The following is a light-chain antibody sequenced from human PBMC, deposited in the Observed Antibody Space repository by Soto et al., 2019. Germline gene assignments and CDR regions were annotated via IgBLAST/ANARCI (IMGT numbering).Light chain of an antibody. V-gene: IGKV3-15*01. CDR3: QQYNNWPPYT. CDR1: QSVSSN. Sequence: EIVMTQSPATLSVSPGERATLSCRASQSVSSNLAWYQQKPGQAPRLLIYGASTRATGIPARFSGSGSGTEFPLTIRSLQSADFAVYYCQQYNNWPPYTFGQGTKLEIK. J-gene: IGKJ2*01. CDR2: GAS.